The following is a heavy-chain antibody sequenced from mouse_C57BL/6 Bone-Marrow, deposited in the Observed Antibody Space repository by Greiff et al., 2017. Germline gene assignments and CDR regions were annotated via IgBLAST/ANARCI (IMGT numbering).Heavy chain of an antibody. CDR3: AGFYYGSSD. CDR2: IYPGGGYT. Sequence: LQESGAELVRPGTSVKMSCKASGYTFTNYWIGWAKQRPGHGLEWIGDIYPGGGYTNYTEKFKGKATLTADKSSSTAYMQFSSLTSEDSAIYYCAGFYYGSSDWGQGTTLTVSS. D-gene: IGHD1-1*01. CDR1: GYTFTNYW. V-gene: IGHV1-63*01. J-gene: IGHJ2*01.